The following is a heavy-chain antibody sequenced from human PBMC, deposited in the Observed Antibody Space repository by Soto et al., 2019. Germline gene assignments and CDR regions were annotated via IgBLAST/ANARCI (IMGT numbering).Heavy chain of an antibody. CDR1: GYSFTTYD. D-gene: IGHD3-3*01. CDR3: ASDRDTIFGVVPS. CDR2: IIPIFGTA. Sequence: ASVKVSCKASGYSFTTYDINWMRQATGQGLEWMGGIIPIFGTANYAQKFQGRVTITADESTSTAYVELSSLRSEDTAVYYCASDRDTIFGVVPSWGQGTLVTVSS. V-gene: IGHV1-69*13. J-gene: IGHJ5*02.